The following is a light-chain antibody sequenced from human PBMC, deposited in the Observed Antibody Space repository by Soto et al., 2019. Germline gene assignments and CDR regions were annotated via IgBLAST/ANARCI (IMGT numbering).Light chain of an antibody. CDR2: EVN. Sequence: QSVLTQPASVSGSPGQSVTISCTGASSDVGGYDYVSWYQQHPGKAPKLILFEVNNRPSGVSNHFSGSKSGNTASLIISGLQADDEAEYYCSSYSTTSTLVLGSGTKLTVL. J-gene: IGLJ1*01. CDR3: SSYSTTSTLV. CDR1: SSDVGGYDY. V-gene: IGLV2-14*01.